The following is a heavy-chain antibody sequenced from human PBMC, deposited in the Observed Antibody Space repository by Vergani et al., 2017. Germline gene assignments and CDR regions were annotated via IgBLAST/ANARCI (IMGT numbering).Heavy chain of an antibody. V-gene: IGHV3-33*01. Sequence: QVQLVESEGGVVQPGRSLTLSCVASGFTFSSHCMHWVRQAPGKGLEWVAVIWYDGSNKYYGDSVKGRITISRDNSKNTLYLQMNSLRVEDTAVYYCARWGNEKRLDSWGQGTLVTVSS. D-gene: IGHD1-1*01. CDR3: ARWGNEKRLDS. CDR2: IWYDGSNK. J-gene: IGHJ5*01. CDR1: GFTFSSHC.